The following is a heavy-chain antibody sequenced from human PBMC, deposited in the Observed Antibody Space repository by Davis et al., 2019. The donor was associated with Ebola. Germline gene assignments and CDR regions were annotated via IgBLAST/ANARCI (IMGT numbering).Heavy chain of an antibody. D-gene: IGHD3-22*01. CDR2: IRGKSKNYAT. J-gene: IGHJ4*02. Sequence: GESLKISCVASGFSFSGAAMRWVRQAPGKGLEWVGRIRGKSKNYATAYAESVKGRFTISRDDEKSTAYLQMDSLKIEDAAVYFCTTLIDFWGQGTLVTVSS. V-gene: IGHV3-73*01. CDR1: GFSFSGAA. CDR3: TTLIDF.